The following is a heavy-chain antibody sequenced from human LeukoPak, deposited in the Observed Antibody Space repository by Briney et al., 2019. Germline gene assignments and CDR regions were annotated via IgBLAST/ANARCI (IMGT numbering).Heavy chain of an antibody. CDR2: ISSSGSTI. CDR3: ARESIDGSGSYYIFTGAFDI. V-gene: IGHV3-48*04. Sequence: QSWGSLRLSCVASGFSFSKYGMHWVRQAPGKGLEWVSYISSSGSTIYYADSVKGRFTISRDNAKNSLYLQMNSLRAEDTAVYYCARESIDGSGSYYIFTGAFDIWGQGTMVTVSS. J-gene: IGHJ3*02. CDR1: GFSFSKYG. D-gene: IGHD3-10*01.